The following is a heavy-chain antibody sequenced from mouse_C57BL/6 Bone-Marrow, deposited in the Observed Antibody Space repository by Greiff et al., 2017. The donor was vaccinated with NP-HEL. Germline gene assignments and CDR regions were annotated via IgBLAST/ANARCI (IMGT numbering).Heavy chain of an antibody. J-gene: IGHJ4*01. V-gene: IGHV1-4*01. Sequence: QVQLQQSGAELARPGASVKMSCKASGYTFTSYTMHWVKQRPGQGLEWIGYINPSSGYTKYNQKFKDKATLTADKSSSTAYMQLSSLTSEDSAVYYCARCPSIYYYGSSYAMDYWGQGTSVTVSS. D-gene: IGHD1-1*01. CDR2: INPSSGYT. CDR1: GYTFTSYT. CDR3: ARCPSIYYYGSSYAMDY.